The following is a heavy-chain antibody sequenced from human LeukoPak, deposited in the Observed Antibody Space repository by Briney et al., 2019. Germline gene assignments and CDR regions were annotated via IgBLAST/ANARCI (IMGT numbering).Heavy chain of an antibody. J-gene: IGHJ4*02. D-gene: IGHD6-19*01. CDR1: GFTFSSYA. Sequence: GGSLRLSCAASGFTFSSYAMHWVRQAPGKGLEWVAVISYDGSNKYYADSVKGRFTISRDNSKNTLYLQMNSLRAEDTAVYYCARASAVAGRFDYWGQGTLVTVSS. CDR3: ARASAVAGRFDY. CDR2: ISYDGSNK. V-gene: IGHV3-30*14.